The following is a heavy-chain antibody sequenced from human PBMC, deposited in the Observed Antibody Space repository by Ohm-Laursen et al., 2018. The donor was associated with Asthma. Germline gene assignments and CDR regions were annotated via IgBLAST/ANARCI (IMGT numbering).Heavy chain of an antibody. CDR2: IWHDGSEK. CDR3: ARDGAVGYCSGSNCFTYNWFDP. V-gene: IGHV3-33*01. CDR1: GFTFSSYK. Sequence: SLRLSCAASGFTFSSYKMHWVRQAPGKGLEWVAIIWHDGSEKVYADSVRGRFTISKDNSKNTVSLQMDGLRADDTAVYYCARDGAVGYCSGSNCFTYNWFDPWGPGTLVTVSS. J-gene: IGHJ5*02. D-gene: IGHD2-15*01.